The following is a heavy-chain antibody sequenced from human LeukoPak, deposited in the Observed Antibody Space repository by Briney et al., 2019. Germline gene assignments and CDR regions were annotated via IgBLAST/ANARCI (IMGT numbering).Heavy chain of an antibody. D-gene: IGHD3-22*01. Sequence: GRSLRLSCAASGFTFSSYGMHWVRQAPGKGLEWVSYISSSGSTIYYADSVKGRFTISRDNAKNSLYLQMNSLRAEDTAVYYCARYDSSGYYYNDYWGQGTLVTVSS. J-gene: IGHJ4*02. CDR1: GFTFSSYG. CDR3: ARYDSSGYYYNDY. V-gene: IGHV3-48*04. CDR2: ISSSGSTI.